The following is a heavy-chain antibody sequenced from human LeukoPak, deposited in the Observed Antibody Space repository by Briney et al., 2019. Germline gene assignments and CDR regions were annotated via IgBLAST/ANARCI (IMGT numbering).Heavy chain of an antibody. D-gene: IGHD3-10*01. CDR1: GGSISSGGYS. CDR3: ARGIPEMPRRITMVRGVTLGAFDI. V-gene: IGHV4-30-2*01. Sequence: PSQTLSLTCAVSGGSISSGGYSWSWIRQPPGKGLEWIGYIYHSGSTYYNPSLKSRVTISVDRSKNQFSLKLSSVTAADTAVYYCARGIPEMPRRITMVRGVTLGAFDIWGQGTMVTVSS. CDR2: IYHSGST. J-gene: IGHJ3*02.